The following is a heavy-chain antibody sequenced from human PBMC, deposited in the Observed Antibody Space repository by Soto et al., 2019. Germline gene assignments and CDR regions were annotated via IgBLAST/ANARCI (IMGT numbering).Heavy chain of an antibody. Sequence: QLQLVQSGAEVKERGSSVKISCKTSGGNFNTYALTWVRQAPGQGLEWIGGIIPMSDIKNVAQRFQGRVTLNADDSMTTAYMEMTSLRSDDTAVYYCAKEAGDHWGQGTLVTVSS. CDR2: IIPMSDIK. CDR1: GGNFNTYA. J-gene: IGHJ4*02. CDR3: AKEAGDH. D-gene: IGHD3-10*01. V-gene: IGHV1-69*01.